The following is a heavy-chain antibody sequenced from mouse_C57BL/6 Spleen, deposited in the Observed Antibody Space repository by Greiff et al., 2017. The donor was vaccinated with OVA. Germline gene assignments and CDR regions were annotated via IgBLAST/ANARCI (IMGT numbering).Heavy chain of an antibody. V-gene: IGHV7-3*01. D-gene: IGHD3-1*01. CDR2: IRNKANGYTT. CDR3: ARYIGGYFDV. Sequence: DVKVEESGGGLVQPGGSLSLSCAASGFTFTDYYMSWVRQPPGKALEWLGFIRNKANGYTTEYSASVKGRFTISRDNSQSILYLQMNALRAEDSATYYCARYIGGYFDVWGTGTTVTVSS. CDR1: GFTFTDYY. J-gene: IGHJ1*03.